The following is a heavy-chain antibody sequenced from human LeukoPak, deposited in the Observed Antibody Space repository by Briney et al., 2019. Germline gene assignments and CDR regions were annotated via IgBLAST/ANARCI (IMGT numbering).Heavy chain of an antibody. D-gene: IGHD5-12*01. Sequence: GGSLRLSCAVPGFTVSGTYMSWVRQAPGKGLEWVSVIYSGGNTYYSDSVKGRFAISRDTSENTLYLQMNSLRAEDTAVYYCARALYSGHADLFDSWGQGTLVTVSS. V-gene: IGHV3-66*01. J-gene: IGHJ4*02. CDR2: IYSGGNT. CDR1: GFTVSGTY. CDR3: ARALYSGHADLFDS.